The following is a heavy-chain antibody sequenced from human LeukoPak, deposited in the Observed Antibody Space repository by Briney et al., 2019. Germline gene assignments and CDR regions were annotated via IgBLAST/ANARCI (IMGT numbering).Heavy chain of an antibody. CDR2: ISYDGSNK. CDR3: AKDHYSSGWYFDY. CDR1: GFTFSSYG. V-gene: IGHV3-30*18. Sequence: GGSLKLSCEASGFTFSSYGMHWVRRAQGKGLGWVAIISYDGSNKYYADSVKGRFTISRDNSKNTLYLQMNSLRAEDTAVYYCAKDHYSSGWYFDYWGQGTLVTVSS. J-gene: IGHJ4*02. D-gene: IGHD6-19*01.